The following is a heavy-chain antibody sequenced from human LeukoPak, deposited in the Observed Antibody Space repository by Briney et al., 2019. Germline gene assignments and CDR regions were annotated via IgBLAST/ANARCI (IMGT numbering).Heavy chain of an antibody. V-gene: IGHV3-30*03. CDR3: ASLGGGWFGEFFQRPSDF. D-gene: IGHD3-10*01. Sequence: GGSLRLSCAASGFTFSSYGMHWVRQAPGKGLEWMALISFDGRSEYYADSVKGRFTISRDNSRSTVFLQMNSLRTDDTAIYYCASLGGGWFGEFFQRPSDFWGQGTLVTVSS. CDR2: ISFDGRSE. CDR1: GFTFSSYG. J-gene: IGHJ4*02.